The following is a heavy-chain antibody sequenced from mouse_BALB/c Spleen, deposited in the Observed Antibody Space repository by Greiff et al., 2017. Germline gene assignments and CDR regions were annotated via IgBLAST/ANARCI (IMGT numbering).Heavy chain of an antibody. Sequence: DVMLVESGGGLVKPGGSLKLSCAASGFAFSSYDMSWVRQTPEKRLEWVAYISSGGGSTYYPDAVTGRFTISREKAKNNSYLQMSSLKSEDADMYYCAWAGLEDWGEGTTVTVSS. CDR2: ISSGGGST. CDR3: AWAGLED. J-gene: IGHJ1*01. D-gene: IGHD2-13*01. CDR1: GFAFSSYD. V-gene: IGHV5-12-1*01.